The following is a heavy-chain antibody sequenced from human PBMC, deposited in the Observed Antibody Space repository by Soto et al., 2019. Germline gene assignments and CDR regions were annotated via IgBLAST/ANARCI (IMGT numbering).Heavy chain of an antibody. CDR2: INPSGGST. Sequence: ASVKVSFKASGYSFTSYYLHWVRHAPGQGPEWMGLINPSGGSTTYSQKFQGRVTMTRDTSTTTVYMELSALRSEDTAFYYCARDLFPSGRYYYGMDVWGQGTTVTVSS. CDR3: ARDLFPSGRYYYGMDV. CDR1: GYSFTSYY. V-gene: IGHV1-46*01. J-gene: IGHJ6*02. D-gene: IGHD5-12*01.